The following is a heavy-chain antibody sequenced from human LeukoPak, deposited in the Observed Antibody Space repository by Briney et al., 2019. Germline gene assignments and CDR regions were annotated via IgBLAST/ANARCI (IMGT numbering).Heavy chain of an antibody. CDR1: GGSISPYY. CDR3: ARGGSYGSGSDQHTPLAY. V-gene: IGHV4-4*07. Sequence: SETLSLTCTVSGGSISPYYWSWIRQPAGKGLDLIGRVHASGSPNYNPSLDSRVIISVDKSKNQFSLNLNSVTAEDTAVYYCARGGSYGSGSDQHTPLAYWGQGTLVTVSS. D-gene: IGHD3-10*01. J-gene: IGHJ4*02. CDR2: VHASGSP.